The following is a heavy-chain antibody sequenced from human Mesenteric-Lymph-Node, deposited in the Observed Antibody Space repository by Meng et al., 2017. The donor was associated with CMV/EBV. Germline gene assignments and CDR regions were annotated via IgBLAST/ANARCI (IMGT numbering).Heavy chain of an antibody. CDR3: ARHQRWLKSEGGFNY. CDR2: INHSGST. J-gene: IGHJ4*02. V-gene: IGHV4-34*01. D-gene: IGHD4-23*01. Sequence: QGEVGGGVRGLWKPSETLTLTCAVYGGCFSGYYGSWIRQPPGKGREWIGKINHSGSTTYNPPLKSRVTISVATSKNQFSLKLSSVTAAETAVYYWARHQRWLKSEGGFNYWGQGTLVTVSS. CDR1: GGCFSGYY.